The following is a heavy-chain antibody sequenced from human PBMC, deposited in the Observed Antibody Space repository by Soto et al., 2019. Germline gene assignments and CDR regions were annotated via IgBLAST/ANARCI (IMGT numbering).Heavy chain of an antibody. D-gene: IGHD6-6*01. CDR2: INTDGSDT. J-gene: IGHJ4*02. CDR1: GFTFSSDW. Sequence: PGGSLRLSCAASGFTFSSDWPHWVRQAPGKGLVWVSRINTDGSDTTYADSVKGRFTISRDNAKNTLYLQMNSLRAEDTAVYYCVRDRPGPQHYFYYWGQGNMVTVSS. CDR3: VRDRPGPQHYFYY. V-gene: IGHV3-74*01.